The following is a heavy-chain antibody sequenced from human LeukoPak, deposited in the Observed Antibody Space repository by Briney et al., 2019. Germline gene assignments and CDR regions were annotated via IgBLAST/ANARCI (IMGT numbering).Heavy chain of an antibody. Sequence: PSETLSLTCTVSGGSVSSGVYYWSWIRQPPGKGLECIGYMYYTGSTNYNPSLKSRVTISVDTSKNQFSLKLISVTAADTAVYYCARQAWPDSNGYSVFDYWGQGTLVTVSS. D-gene: IGHD3-22*01. J-gene: IGHJ4*02. CDR3: ARQAWPDSNGYSVFDY. CDR1: GGSVSSGVYY. CDR2: MYYTGST. V-gene: IGHV4-61*08.